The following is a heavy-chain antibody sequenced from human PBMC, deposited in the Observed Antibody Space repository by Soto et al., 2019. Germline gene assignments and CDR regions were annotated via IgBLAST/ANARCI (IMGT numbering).Heavy chain of an antibody. CDR2: ISGSGGST. V-gene: IGHV3-23*01. J-gene: IGHJ4*02. D-gene: IGHD6-19*01. CDR1: GFTFSSYA. Sequence: EVQLLESGGGLVQPGGSLRLSCAASGFTFSSYAMSWVRQAPGKGLEWVSAISGSGGSTYYADSVKGRFTISRDNSKTTLYLQMNSLSAADTAVYYCATEGGLEQGSFDYWGQGTLVTVSS. CDR3: ATEGGLEQGSFDY.